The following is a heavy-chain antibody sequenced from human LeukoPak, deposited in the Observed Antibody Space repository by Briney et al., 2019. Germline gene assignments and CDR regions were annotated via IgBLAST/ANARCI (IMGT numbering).Heavy chain of an antibody. V-gene: IGHV3-74*01. CDR3: ARGQQIWGDDYASGTNMDV. Sequence: GGSLRLSCAASGVTFNNFWMHWVRQAPGKGLVWVSRINGGGSSTTYGDSVKGRFTISRDNDRNTLYLQMKSLRDEDTAVYFCARGQQIWGDDYASGTNMDVWGQGTTVTVSS. CDR2: INGGGSST. D-gene: IGHD3-10*01. CDR1: GVTFNNFW. J-gene: IGHJ6*02.